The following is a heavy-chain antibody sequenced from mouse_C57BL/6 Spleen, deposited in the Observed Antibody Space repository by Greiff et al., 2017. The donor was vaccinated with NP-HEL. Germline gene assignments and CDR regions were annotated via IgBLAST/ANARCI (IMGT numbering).Heavy chain of an antibody. CDR3: ARGPLITTVVATDAMDY. CDR1: GYTFTSYG. CDR2: IYPRSGNT. J-gene: IGHJ4*01. V-gene: IGHV1-81*01. Sequence: VQLQQSGAELARPGASVKLSCKASGYTFTSYGISWVKQRTGQGLEWIGEIYPRSGNTYYNEKFKGKATLTADKSSSTAYMELRSLTSEDSAVYFCARGPLITTVVATDAMDYWGQGTSVTVSS. D-gene: IGHD1-1*01.